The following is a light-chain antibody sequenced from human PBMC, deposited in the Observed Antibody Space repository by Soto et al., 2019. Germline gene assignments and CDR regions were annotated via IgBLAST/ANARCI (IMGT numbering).Light chain of an antibody. CDR2: GAS. Sequence: EIVLTQSPGTLSLSPGERATLSCRASQSVSSYLAWYQQKRGQAPRLLISGASSRATGIPDRFSGSGSGTDFTLTISRLEPEDCAVYYCQQYGSSPGTFGGGTKVAIK. CDR1: QSVSSY. J-gene: IGKJ4*01. CDR3: QQYGSSPGT. V-gene: IGKV3-20*01.